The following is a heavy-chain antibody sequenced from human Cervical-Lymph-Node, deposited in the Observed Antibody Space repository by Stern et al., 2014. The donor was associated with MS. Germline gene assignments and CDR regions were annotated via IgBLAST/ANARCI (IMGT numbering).Heavy chain of an antibody. D-gene: IGHD2-15*01. Sequence: QVQLVQSGAEVKKPGSSVKVSCKAFGGTFSSYTMSWVRQAPGQGLEWMGRSTPIFGTANYAQKFQDRVTLTADKFTSTAYMALNSLRSEDTAVYYCAREALLGGNYYALDVWGQGTTVTVSS. V-gene: IGHV1-69*08. CDR1: GGTFSSYT. CDR2: STPIFGTA. J-gene: IGHJ6*02. CDR3: AREALLGGNYYALDV.